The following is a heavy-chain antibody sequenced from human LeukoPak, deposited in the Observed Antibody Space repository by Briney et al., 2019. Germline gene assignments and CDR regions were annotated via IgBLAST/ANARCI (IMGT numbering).Heavy chain of an antibody. CDR1: GFTFSSYA. J-gene: IGHJ3*02. V-gene: IGHV3-23*01. Sequence: GGSLRLSCAASGFTFSSYAMSWVRQAPGKGLEWVSAISGSGGSTYYADSVRGRFTISRDNSKNTLYLQLNSLRAEDTAVYYCAKDLAYYYGSGGLDAFDIWGQGTMVTVSS. CDR2: ISGSGGST. D-gene: IGHD3-10*01. CDR3: AKDLAYYYGSGGLDAFDI.